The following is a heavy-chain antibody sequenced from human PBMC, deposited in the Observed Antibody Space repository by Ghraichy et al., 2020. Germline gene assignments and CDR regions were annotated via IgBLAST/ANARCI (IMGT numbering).Heavy chain of an antibody. CDR1: GGPFSGYY. Sequence: SETLSLTCAVYGGPFSGYYWSWIRQPPGKGLEWIGEINHSGSTNYNPSLKSRVTISVDTSKNQFSLKLSSVTAADTAVYYCARDRSWIDAFDIWGQGTMVTVSS. J-gene: IGHJ3*02. CDR3: ARDRSWIDAFDI. V-gene: IGHV4-34*01. CDR2: INHSGST. D-gene: IGHD6-13*01.